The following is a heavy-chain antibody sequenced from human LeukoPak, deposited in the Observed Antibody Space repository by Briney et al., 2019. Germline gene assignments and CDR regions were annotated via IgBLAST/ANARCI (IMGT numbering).Heavy chain of an antibody. Sequence: VSVKVSCKASGYTFTSYGISWVRQAPGQGLEWMGWISAYNGNTNYAQKLQGRVTMTTDTSTSTAYMELRSLRSDDTAVYYCARVIAAAGNGPFDYWGQGTLVTVSS. CDR1: GYTFTSYG. CDR3: ARVIAAAGNGPFDY. CDR2: ISAYNGNT. J-gene: IGHJ4*02. V-gene: IGHV1-18*01. D-gene: IGHD6-13*01.